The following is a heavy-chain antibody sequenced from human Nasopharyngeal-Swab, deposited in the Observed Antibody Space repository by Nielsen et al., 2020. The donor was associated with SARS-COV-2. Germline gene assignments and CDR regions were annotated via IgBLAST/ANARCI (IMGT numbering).Heavy chain of an antibody. CDR1: GFTFSNFA. Sequence: GESLKISCAASGFTFSNFAMSWVRQAPGKGLEWVSVISGDSDSTYYTDSVRGRFTISRDNSKNTLNLQMNNLRAEDTAIYYCAKDRDSGDDSEEYYHYYGMDVWSQGAPVTVSS. J-gene: IGHJ6*02. CDR2: ISGDSDST. CDR3: AKDRDSGDDSEEYYHYYGMDV. D-gene: IGHD5-12*01. V-gene: IGHV3-23*01.